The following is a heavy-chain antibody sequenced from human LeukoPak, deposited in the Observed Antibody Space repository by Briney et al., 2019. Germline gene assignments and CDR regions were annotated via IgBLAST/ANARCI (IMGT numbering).Heavy chain of an antibody. CDR3: AREGRGLSLRSGYYGY. CDR2: IYTSGST. V-gene: IGHV4-61*02. D-gene: IGHD3-22*01. Sequence: PSETLSLTCTVSGGSISSGSYYWSWIRQPAGKGLEWIGRIYTSGSTNYNPSLKSRVTISVDTSKNQFSLKLSSVTAADTAVYYCAREGRGLSLRSGYYGYWGQGTLVTVSS. J-gene: IGHJ4*02. CDR1: GGSISSGSYY.